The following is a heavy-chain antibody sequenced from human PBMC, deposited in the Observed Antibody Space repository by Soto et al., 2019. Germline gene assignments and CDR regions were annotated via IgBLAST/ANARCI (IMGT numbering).Heavy chain of an antibody. CDR1: GFTFSSYG. CDR2: IWYDGSNK. Sequence: ESGGGVVQPGRSLRLSCAASGFTFSSYGMHWVRQAPGRGLERVAVIWYDGSNKYYADSVKGRFTISRDNSKNTLYLQMNILRAEDTAVYYCARDQGRGYNYGFDYWGQGTLVTVSS. CDR3: ARDQGRGYNYGFDY. J-gene: IGHJ4*02. D-gene: IGHD5-18*01. V-gene: IGHV3-33*01.